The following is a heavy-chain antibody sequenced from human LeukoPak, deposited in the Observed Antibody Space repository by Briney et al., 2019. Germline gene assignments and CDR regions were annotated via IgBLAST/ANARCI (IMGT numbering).Heavy chain of an antibody. CDR1: GFTFSSYS. D-gene: IGHD6-19*01. J-gene: IGHJ4*02. V-gene: IGHV3-21*01. CDR2: ISSSSSYI. CDR3: ARDFRGSGWYGDPFDY. Sequence: GGSLRLSCAASGFTFSSYSMNWVRQAPGKGLEWVSSISSSSSYIYYADSVKGRFTISRDNAKNSLYLQMNSLRAEDTAVYYCARDFRGSGWYGDPFDYWGQGTLVTVSS.